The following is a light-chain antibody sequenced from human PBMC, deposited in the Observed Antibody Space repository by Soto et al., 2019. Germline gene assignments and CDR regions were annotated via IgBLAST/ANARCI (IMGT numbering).Light chain of an antibody. V-gene: IGKV3-15*01. CDR3: RQYTNWPQN. J-gene: IGKJ2*01. Sequence: EIVMTQSQVTLSASPGERATLSCRASQTVSTNLAWYQQRPDQAPRLLIYGASTRVTGIPPRFSGSGSGTDFTLTISSLQSEDFAVYFCRQYTNWPQNFGQGTKLEIK. CDR1: QTVSTN. CDR2: GAS.